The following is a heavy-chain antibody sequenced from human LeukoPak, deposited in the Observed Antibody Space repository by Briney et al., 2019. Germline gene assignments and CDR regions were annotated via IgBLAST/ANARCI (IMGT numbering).Heavy chain of an antibody. V-gene: IGHV4-59*01. CDR1: GGSLSSYY. D-gene: IGHD1-26*01. J-gene: IGHJ4*02. CDR3: ARVSGSYWVDY. Sequence: PETLSLTCTVSGGSLSSYYWSWIRQPPGKGLEWIGHIYYSWSTNYTPYLKSRVPISVDTSKNQFSLKLRSVTAADTAVYYCARVSGSYWVDYWGQGTLVTVSS. CDR2: IYYSWST.